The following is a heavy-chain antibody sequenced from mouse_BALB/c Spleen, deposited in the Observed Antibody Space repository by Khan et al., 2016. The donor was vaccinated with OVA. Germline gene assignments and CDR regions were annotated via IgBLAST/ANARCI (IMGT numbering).Heavy chain of an antibody. J-gene: IGHJ4*01. CDR3: ARGGAAYYRTDGGAMEY. CDR2: INTHSGVP. Sequence: QIQLVQSGPELKKPGETVRISCKASGYTFTTAGIQWVQKMPGKGLKWIGWINTHSGVPKYAEDFKGRFAFSLEISVNTAYLQITNLNNEDTATXCCARGGAAYYRTDGGAMEYWGQGTSVTVSS. CDR1: GYTFTTAG. V-gene: IGHV9-4*02. D-gene: IGHD2-12*01.